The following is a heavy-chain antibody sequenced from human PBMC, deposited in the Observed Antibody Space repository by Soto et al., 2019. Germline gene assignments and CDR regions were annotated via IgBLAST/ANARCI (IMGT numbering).Heavy chain of an antibody. V-gene: IGHV4-59*01. D-gene: IGHD3-16*01. CDR3: ARGTPLSPGDPFDF. Sequence: KPSETLSLTCTVSGDSINSYYWSWIRQPPGKRLEWIGYIYSSGNTNYNPSLKSRVTISLDTSKKQFSLKLRSVTAADTAVYYCARGTPLSPGDPFDFWGQGTLVTVSS. CDR2: IYSSGNT. CDR1: GDSINSYY. J-gene: IGHJ4*02.